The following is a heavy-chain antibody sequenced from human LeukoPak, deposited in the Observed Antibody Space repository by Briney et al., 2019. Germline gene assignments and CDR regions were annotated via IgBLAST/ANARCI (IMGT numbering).Heavy chain of an antibody. CDR2: IYSGGST. J-gene: IGHJ4*02. Sequence: GGSLRLSCVASGLTIGSRYMNWVRQAPGKGLEWVSVIYSGGSTYYADSVKGRFTISRDNSKNTLYLQMNSLRAEDTAVYYCARERDSSGFETYWGQGTLVTVSS. V-gene: IGHV3-53*01. CDR1: GLTIGSRY. D-gene: IGHD6-19*01. CDR3: ARERDSSGFETY.